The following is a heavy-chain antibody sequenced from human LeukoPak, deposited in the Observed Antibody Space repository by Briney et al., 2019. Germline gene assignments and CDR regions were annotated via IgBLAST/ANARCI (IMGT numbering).Heavy chain of an antibody. CDR2: IYSSGST. D-gene: IGHD3-22*01. J-gene: IGHJ4*02. Sequence: KPSETLSLTCTVSGGSISSNYWSWIRQPAGKGLEWIGRIYSSGSTDYNPSLKSRVTMSVDTSKNQFSLRLSSVAAADTAVYYCARHYDSTAYYFDYWGQGTLVTVSS. V-gene: IGHV4-4*07. CDR1: GGSISSNY. CDR3: ARHYDSTAYYFDY.